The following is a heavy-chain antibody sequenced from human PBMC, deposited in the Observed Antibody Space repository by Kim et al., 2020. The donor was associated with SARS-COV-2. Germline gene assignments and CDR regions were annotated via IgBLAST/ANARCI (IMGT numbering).Heavy chain of an antibody. V-gene: IGHV3-21*01. Sequence: SVKGRVTISRDNAKNSLYLQMNSLRAEDTAVYYCARDKGEGYDSSGALDYWGQGTLVTVSS. D-gene: IGHD3-22*01. CDR3: ARDKGEGYDSSGALDY. J-gene: IGHJ4*02.